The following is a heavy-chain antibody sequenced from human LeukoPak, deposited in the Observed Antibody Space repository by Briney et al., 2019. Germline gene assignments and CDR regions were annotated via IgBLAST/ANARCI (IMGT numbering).Heavy chain of an antibody. D-gene: IGHD3-3*01. Sequence: PGGSLRPSCAASGFTFSSYAMSWVRQAPGKGLEWVSDISGSGGSTYYADSVKGRFTISRDNSKNTLYLQMNSLRAEDTAVYYCVPRKEWSCYMDVWGKGTTVTVSS. CDR2: ISGSGGST. J-gene: IGHJ6*03. V-gene: IGHV3-23*01. CDR3: VPRKEWSCYMDV. CDR1: GFTFSSYA.